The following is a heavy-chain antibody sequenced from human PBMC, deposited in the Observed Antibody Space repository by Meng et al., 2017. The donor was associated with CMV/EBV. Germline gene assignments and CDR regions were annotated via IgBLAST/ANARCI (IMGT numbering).Heavy chain of an antibody. CDR1: GFTFSSYS. V-gene: IGHV3-21*01. D-gene: IGHD3-3*01. Sequence: GGSLRLSCAASGFTFSSYSMNWVRQAPGKGLEWVSSISSSSSYIYYADSVKGRFTISRDNAKNSLYLQMNSLRAEDTAMHYCARVGTRFLEWLSWGQGTLVTVSS. CDR3: ARVGTRFLEWLS. J-gene: IGHJ4*02. CDR2: ISSSSSYI.